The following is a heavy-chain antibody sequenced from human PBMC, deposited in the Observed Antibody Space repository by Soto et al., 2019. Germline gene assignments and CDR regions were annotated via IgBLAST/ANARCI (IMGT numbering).Heavy chain of an antibody. J-gene: IGHJ4*02. CDR1: GFTFSSYW. V-gene: IGHV3-74*01. CDR2: VNSDGSST. CDR3: ARAGSAHPRPFDY. Sequence: GGSLRLSCAASGFTFSSYWMHWVRQAPGKGLVWVSRVNSDGSSTSYADSVKGRFTISRDNAKNTLYLQMNSLRAEDTAVYYCARAGSAHPRPFDYWGQGTLVTVSS.